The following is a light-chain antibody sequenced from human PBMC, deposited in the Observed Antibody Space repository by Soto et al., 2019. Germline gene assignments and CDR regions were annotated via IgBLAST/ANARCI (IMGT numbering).Light chain of an antibody. CDR3: AAWDDSLSGYV. V-gene: IGLV1-47*01. CDR2: RNN. Sequence: QSVLTQPPSASGTPGQRVTISCSGSSSNIGGYYVSWYQQLPGTAPKVLIYRNNQRPSGVPDRFSGSKSGTSASLAISWLRSDDEADYYCAAWDDSLSGYVFGTGTKLTVL. CDR1: SSNIGGYY. J-gene: IGLJ1*01.